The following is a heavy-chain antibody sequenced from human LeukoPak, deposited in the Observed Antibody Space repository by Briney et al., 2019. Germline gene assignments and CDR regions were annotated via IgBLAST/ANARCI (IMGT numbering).Heavy chain of an antibody. J-gene: IGHJ2*01. CDR1: GGSINTYY. CDR3: ARHVRGGYCGGDCHSANWHFDL. D-gene: IGHD2-21*02. Sequence: SETLSLTCTVSGGSINTYYWSWIRQPPGKGLEWIGFIYSSGSTSYYPSLKSRVTISLDTSKSQFSLKLSSVTAADTAVYFCARHVRGGYCGGDCHSANWHFDLWGRGTLVTVSS. V-gene: IGHV4-59*08. CDR2: IYSSGST.